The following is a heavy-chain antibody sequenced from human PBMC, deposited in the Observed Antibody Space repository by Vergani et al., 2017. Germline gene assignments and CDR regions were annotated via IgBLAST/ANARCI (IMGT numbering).Heavy chain of an antibody. Sequence: QVQLQESGPGLVKPSETLSLTCSVSGYSISRGYYWGWIRQPPGKGLEWIATVFHRGSAYYNPSLRRRVTMSVETSKNQFSLRLTTLTAADTAVYYCARQFWGAQGVGAFETWGRGTEVAVSS. D-gene: IGHD3-16*01. CDR2: VFHRGSA. V-gene: IGHV4-38-2*02. CDR1: GYSISRGYY. CDR3: ARQFWGAQGVGAFET. J-gene: IGHJ3*02.